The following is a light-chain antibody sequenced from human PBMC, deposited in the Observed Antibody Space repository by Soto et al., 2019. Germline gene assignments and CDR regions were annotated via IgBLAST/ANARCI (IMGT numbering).Light chain of an antibody. CDR2: DAS. J-gene: IGKJ1*01. CDR1: QSVSSW. CDR3: QQYDTDVWT. Sequence: DIQLTQSPSTLSASVGDRITITCRASQSVSSWLAWHQQKPGEAPKLLIYDASSLKSGVPSRFSGSGSGTHFTLTINSLQPDDFATYYCQQYDTDVWTFGQGTKVEIK. V-gene: IGKV1-5*01.